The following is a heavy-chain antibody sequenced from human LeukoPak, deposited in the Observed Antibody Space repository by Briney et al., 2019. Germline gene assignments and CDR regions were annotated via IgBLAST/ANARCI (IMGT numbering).Heavy chain of an antibody. Sequence: GGSMRLSCAASGFTFKTYGMHWVRQPQGKGLDWVAFIEKDGSNTYYADSVKGRFTVSRDNSKNPLYLQMNSLRPEETALYHCAKDLEEWPAVPECWGEGTLVIVSS. J-gene: IGHJ4*02. D-gene: IGHD3-3*01. V-gene: IGHV3-30*02. CDR3: AKDLEEWPAVPEC. CDR1: GFTFKTYG. CDR2: IEKDGSNT.